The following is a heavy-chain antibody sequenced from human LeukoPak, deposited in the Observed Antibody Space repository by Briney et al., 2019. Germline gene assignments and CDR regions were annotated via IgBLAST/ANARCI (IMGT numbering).Heavy chain of an antibody. D-gene: IGHD3-22*01. CDR3: ARWRSYYYDSSGYCFDY. J-gene: IGHJ4*02. V-gene: IGHV1-18*01. CDR2: ISAYNGNT. Sequence: ASVKVSCKASGYTFTSYGISWVRQAPGQGLEWMGWISAYNGNTNYAQKLQGRVTMTTDTSTSTAHMELRSLRSDDTAVYYCARWRSYYYDSSGYCFDYWGRGTLVTVSS. CDR1: GYTFTSYG.